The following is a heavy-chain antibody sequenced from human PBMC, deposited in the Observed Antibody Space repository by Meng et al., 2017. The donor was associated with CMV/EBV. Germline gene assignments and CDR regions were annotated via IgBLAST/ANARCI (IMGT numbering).Heavy chain of an antibody. CDR1: GFTFSSYS. D-gene: IGHD6-13*01. Sequence: GESLKISCAASGFTFSSYSMNWVRQAPGKGLEWVSSISSSSSYIYSADSVKGRFTISRDNAKNSLYLQMNSLRAEDTAVYYCARVRGSSWYDEVDYYYYYGMDVWGQGTTVTVSS. J-gene: IGHJ6*02. CDR2: ISSSSSYI. V-gene: IGHV3-21*01. CDR3: ARVRGSSWYDEVDYYYYYGMDV.